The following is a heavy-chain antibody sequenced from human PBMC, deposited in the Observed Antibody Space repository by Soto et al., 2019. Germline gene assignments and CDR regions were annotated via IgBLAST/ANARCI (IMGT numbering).Heavy chain of an antibody. CDR1: GFTFSSYA. CDR2: ISGSGGST. CDR3: AKDWAPKNNYYLRFLGSHWFDP. J-gene: IGHJ5*02. V-gene: IGHV3-23*01. Sequence: GGSLRLSCAASGFTFSSYAMSWVRQAPGKGLEWVSAISGSGGSTYYADSVKGRFTISRDNSKNTLYLQMNSLKAEDTAVYYWAKDWAPKNNYYLRFLGSHWFDPWGQGTLVTVSS. D-gene: IGHD3-3*01.